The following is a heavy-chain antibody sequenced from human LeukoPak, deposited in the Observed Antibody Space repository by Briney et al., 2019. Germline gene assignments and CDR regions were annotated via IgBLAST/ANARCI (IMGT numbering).Heavy chain of an antibody. J-gene: IGHJ4*02. CDR2: INHSGST. CDR3: AREAKTPRYYYDSSGYWDY. CDR1: GGSFSGYY. Sequence: SETLSLTCAVYGGSFSGYYWSWIRQPPGKGLEWIGEINHSGSTNYNPSLKSRVTISVDTSRNQFSLKLSSVTAADTAVYYCAREAKTPRYYYDSSGYWDYWGQGTLVTVSS. D-gene: IGHD3-22*01. V-gene: IGHV4-34*01.